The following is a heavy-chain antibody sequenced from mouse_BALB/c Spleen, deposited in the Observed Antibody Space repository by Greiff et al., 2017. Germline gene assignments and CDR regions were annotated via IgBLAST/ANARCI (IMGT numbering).Heavy chain of an antibody. CDR2: INSNGGST. CDR3: ARGVNYYGSSYYFDY. J-gene: IGHJ2*01. D-gene: IGHD1-1*01. CDR1: GFTFSSYG. Sequence: EVKLVESGGGLVQPGGSLKLSCAASGFTFSSYGMSWVRQTPDKRLELFATINSNGGSTYYPDSVKGRFTISRDNARNSLYLQMSSLTSEDTAMYYCARGVNYYGSSYYFDYWGQGTTLTVSS. V-gene: IGHV5-6-3*01.